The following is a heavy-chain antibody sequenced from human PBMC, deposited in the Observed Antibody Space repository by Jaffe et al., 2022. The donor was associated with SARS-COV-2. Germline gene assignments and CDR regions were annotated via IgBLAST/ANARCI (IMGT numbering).Heavy chain of an antibody. V-gene: IGHV3-30-3*01. Sequence: QVQLVESGGGVVQPGRSLRLSCAASGFTFSSYAMHWVRQAPGKGLEWVAVISYDGSNKYYADSVKGRFTISRDNSKNTLYLQMNSLRAEDTAVYYCARDTTPGVYDAFDIWGQGTMVTVSS. CDR2: ISYDGSNK. CDR3: ARDTTPGVYDAFDI. D-gene: IGHD1-1*01. CDR1: GFTFSSYA. J-gene: IGHJ3*02.